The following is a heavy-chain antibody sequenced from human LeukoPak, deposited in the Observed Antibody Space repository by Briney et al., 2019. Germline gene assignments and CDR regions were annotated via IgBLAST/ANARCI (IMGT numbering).Heavy chain of an antibody. Sequence: ASVKVSCKASGYTLTTSDINWVRQATGQGLEWMGWMNPNTGHTGFTQKFQGRVTMTRSTSMNTAYMELSSLRSEDTAVYFCGRVQSGSLLRYGMDVWGQGTTVTVSS. CDR3: GRVQSGSLLRYGMDV. V-gene: IGHV1-8*01. CDR1: GYTLTTSD. D-gene: IGHD3-10*01. CDR2: MNPNTGHT. J-gene: IGHJ6*02.